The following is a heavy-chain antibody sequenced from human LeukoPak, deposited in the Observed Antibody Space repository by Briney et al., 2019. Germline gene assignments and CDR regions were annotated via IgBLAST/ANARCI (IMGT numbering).Heavy chain of an antibody. J-gene: IGHJ6*03. D-gene: IGHD2/OR15-2a*01. V-gene: IGHV4-39*01. CDR2: IYYSGST. CDR3: TSRTPTFYNYYMDV. Sequence: PSETLSPTCTVSAGSISSSSYYWGWIRQPPGKGLEWFGSIYYSGSTYYNPSLKSRVTISVDTSKNQFSLKLSSVTAADTAVYYCTSRTPTFYNYYMDVWGKGTTVTVSS. CDR1: AGSISSSSYY.